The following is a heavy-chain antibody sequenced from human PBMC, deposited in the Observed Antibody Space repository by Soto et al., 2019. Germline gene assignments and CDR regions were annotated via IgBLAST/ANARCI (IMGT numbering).Heavy chain of an antibody. CDR1: GFSFSSYA. J-gene: IGHJ6*02. D-gene: IGHD2-15*01. V-gene: IGHV3-23*01. CDR3: SKSGGAFVVVVAATSGKYGLDV. Sequence: EGQLLESGGGLIQPGGSLRLSCAASGFSFSSYAMNWVRQAPGRGLEWVSGISSSGDSTSLADSVKGRFAISRDNSKNALYLQMSSLRGEDTAVYYCSKSGGAFVVVVAATSGKYGLDVWGQGTTVTV. CDR2: ISSSGDST.